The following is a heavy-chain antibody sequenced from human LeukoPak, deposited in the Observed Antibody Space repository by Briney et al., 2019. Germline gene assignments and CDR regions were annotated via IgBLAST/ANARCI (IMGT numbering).Heavy chain of an antibody. Sequence: SETLSLTCTVSGGSISSYYWSWIRQPPGKGLEWIGYIYYSGSTNYNPSLKSRVTISVDTSKNQFSLKLSSVTAADTAVYYCAREYPTYSDFWSGYYDGDAFDIWGQGTMVTVSS. D-gene: IGHD3-3*01. CDR1: GGSISSYY. J-gene: IGHJ3*02. CDR3: AREYPTYSDFWSGYYDGDAFDI. CDR2: IYYSGST. V-gene: IGHV4-59*01.